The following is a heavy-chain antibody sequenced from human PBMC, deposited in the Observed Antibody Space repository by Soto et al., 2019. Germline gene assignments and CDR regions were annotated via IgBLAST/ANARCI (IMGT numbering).Heavy chain of an antibody. CDR2: INAGNGNT. CDR1: GYTFTSYA. Sequence: ASVKVSCKASGYTFTSYAMHWVRQAPGQRLEWMGWINAGNGNTEYSQKYQGRVTITRDTSASTAYMELSSLRSEDTAVYFFSIDRITMVRGGSRGNWFDPWGQGTLVTVSS. CDR3: SIDRITMVRGGSRGNWFDP. D-gene: IGHD3-10*01. V-gene: IGHV1-3*01. J-gene: IGHJ5*02.